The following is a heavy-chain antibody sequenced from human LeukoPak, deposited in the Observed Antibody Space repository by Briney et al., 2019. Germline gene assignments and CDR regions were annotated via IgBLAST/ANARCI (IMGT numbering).Heavy chain of an antibody. CDR3: ATSMVRGVINDY. CDR1: GYTLTDYY. Sequence: ASVKVSCKVSGYTLTDYYMHWVQQAPGKGLEWMGLVDPEDGETIYAEKFQGRVTITADTSTDTSYMELSSLRSEDTAVYYCATSMVRGVINDYWGQGTLVTVSS. D-gene: IGHD3-10*01. J-gene: IGHJ4*02. V-gene: IGHV1-69-2*01. CDR2: VDPEDGET.